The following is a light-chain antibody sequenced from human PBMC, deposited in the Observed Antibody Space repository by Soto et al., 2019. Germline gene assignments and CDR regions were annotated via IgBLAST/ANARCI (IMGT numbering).Light chain of an antibody. J-gene: IGLJ1*01. CDR1: SSDVGGYNY. Sequence: QAVLTQPASVSGSPGQSITISCTGTSSDVGGYNYVSWYQQHPGKAPKLIIYEVSNRPSGVSDRFSGSKSGNTASLTISGLQAEDAADYYCSSYTSTSLYVFGGGTKGTVL. CDR2: EVS. CDR3: SSYTSTSLYV. V-gene: IGLV2-14*01.